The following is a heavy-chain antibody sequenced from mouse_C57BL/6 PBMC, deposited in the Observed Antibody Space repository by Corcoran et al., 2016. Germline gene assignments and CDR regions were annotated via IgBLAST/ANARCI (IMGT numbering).Heavy chain of an antibody. J-gene: IGHJ2*01. Sequence: QVQLQQSGPELVKPGASVKISCKASGYSFTSYYIHWVKQRPGQGLEWIGWIYPGSGNTKYNEKFKGKATLTADTSSSTAYMQLSSLTSEDSAVYYCASSDGYYGDYWGQGTTLTVSS. V-gene: IGHV1-66*01. CDR3: ASSDGYYGDY. CDR1: GYSFTSYY. CDR2: IYPGSGNT. D-gene: IGHD2-3*01.